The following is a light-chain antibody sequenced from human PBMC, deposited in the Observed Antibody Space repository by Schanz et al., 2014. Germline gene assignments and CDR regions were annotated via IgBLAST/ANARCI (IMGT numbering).Light chain of an antibody. Sequence: QSALTQPRSVSGSPGQSVTISCTGTSSDIGAYKFVSWYQQYPGKAPRLIIYDVNKRPSGVPDRFSGSKSGNTASLTISGLQTEDEADYYCCSYAGATTFGVVGGGTKLTVL. CDR1: SSDIGAYKF. V-gene: IGLV2-11*01. CDR3: CSYAGATTFGV. J-gene: IGLJ2*01. CDR2: DVN.